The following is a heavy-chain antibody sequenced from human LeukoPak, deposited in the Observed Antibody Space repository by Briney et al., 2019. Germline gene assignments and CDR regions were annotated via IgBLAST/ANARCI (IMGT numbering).Heavy chain of an antibody. CDR2: ISRNSGYI. Sequence: GGSLRLSCEASGFSLVYYSMNWVRQAPGKGLEWVSSISRNSGYIFYADAVQGRFTTSRDNAKNSLYLQMNSLRAEDTAVYYCARFPEGDANWDIDFWGPGILVIASS. D-gene: IGHD1-1*01. J-gene: IGHJ4*02. CDR1: GFSLVYYS. V-gene: IGHV3-21*01. CDR3: ARFPEGDANWDIDF.